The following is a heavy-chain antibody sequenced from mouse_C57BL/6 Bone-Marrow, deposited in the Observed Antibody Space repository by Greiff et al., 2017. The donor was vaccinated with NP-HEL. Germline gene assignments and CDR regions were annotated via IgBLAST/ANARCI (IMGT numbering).Heavy chain of an antibody. CDR2: ISNGGGST. Sequence: EVQRVESGGGLVQPGGSLKLSCAASGFTFSDYYMYWVRQTPEKRLEWVAYISNGGGSTYYPDTVKGRFTTSRANAKNNLYLQMRRLKAEDTAMYYCARRGSSPFYFDVWGTGTTVTVSS. CDR3: ARRGSSPFYFDV. CDR1: GFTFSDYY. D-gene: IGHD1-1*01. V-gene: IGHV5-12*01. J-gene: IGHJ1*03.